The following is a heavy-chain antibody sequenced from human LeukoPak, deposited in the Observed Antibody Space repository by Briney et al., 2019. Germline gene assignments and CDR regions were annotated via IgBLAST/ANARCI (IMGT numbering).Heavy chain of an antibody. V-gene: IGHV4-61*01. CDR1: GGSVSSGSYY. Sequence: PSETLSLTCTVSGGSVSSGSYYWSWIRQPPGKGLEWIGYIYYSGSTNYNPSLKSRVTISVDTSKNQFSLKLSSVTAADTAVYYCARVHGDYVGGGYYFDYWGQGTLVTVSS. D-gene: IGHD4-17*01. J-gene: IGHJ4*02. CDR3: ARVHGDYVGGGYYFDY. CDR2: IYYSGST.